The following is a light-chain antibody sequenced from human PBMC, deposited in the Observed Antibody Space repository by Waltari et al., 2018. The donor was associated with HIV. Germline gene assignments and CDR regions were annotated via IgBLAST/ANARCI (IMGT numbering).Light chain of an antibody. CDR2: AAS. CDR1: QSVSHN. V-gene: IGKV3-15*01. Sequence: EIVMTQSPATLSVSPGETATLSCRASQSVSHNLAWYQQKPGQPPRLVIYAASSRAAGIPARFSGSGSGTEFTLTITSLQSGDFGVYYCQQYSDWHRYTFGGGTNLEIK. CDR3: QQYSDWHRYT. J-gene: IGKJ2*01.